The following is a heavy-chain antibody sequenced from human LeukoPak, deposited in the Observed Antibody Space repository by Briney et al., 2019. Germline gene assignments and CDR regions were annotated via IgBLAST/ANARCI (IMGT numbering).Heavy chain of an antibody. Sequence: KASETLSLTCTVSGGSISSYYWSWIRQPPGQGLEWIGYIYYSGSTNYNPSLKSRVTISVDTSKNQFSLKLSSVTAADTAVYYCARDSAMIGGYFDYWGQGTLVTVSS. CDR1: GGSISSYY. D-gene: IGHD3-22*01. V-gene: IGHV4-59*01. CDR3: ARDSAMIGGYFDY. J-gene: IGHJ4*02. CDR2: IYYSGST.